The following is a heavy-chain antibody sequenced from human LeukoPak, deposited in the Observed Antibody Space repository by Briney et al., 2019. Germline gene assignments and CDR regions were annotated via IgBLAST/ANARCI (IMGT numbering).Heavy chain of an antibody. V-gene: IGHV3-30*04. Sequence: GGSLRLSCAASGFTFSSYAMHWVRQAPGKGLEGLAIISYDGSNKYYGDSVRGRFTIYRDNSKNTLYLQMNSLRAEDTAVYYCAKGYYGSGSYGWFDYWGPGTLVTVSS. J-gene: IGHJ4*02. CDR3: AKGYYGSGSYGWFDY. CDR2: ISYDGSNK. CDR1: GFTFSSYA. D-gene: IGHD3-10*01.